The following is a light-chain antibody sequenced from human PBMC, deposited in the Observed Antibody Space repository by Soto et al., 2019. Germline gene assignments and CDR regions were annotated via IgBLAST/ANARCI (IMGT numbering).Light chain of an antibody. CDR1: SSNIGSNI. CDR3: SAWDGSLNGLV. CDR2: NNV. Sequence: QSVLTQPPAASGTPGQRVTISCSGSSSNIGSNIVNCYRQVPGTAPKLLIYNNVHRPSGVPDRFSGSKSGASGSLAISGLQFEDEADYYCSAWDGSLNGLVFGGGTKVTVL. J-gene: IGLJ3*02. V-gene: IGLV1-44*01.